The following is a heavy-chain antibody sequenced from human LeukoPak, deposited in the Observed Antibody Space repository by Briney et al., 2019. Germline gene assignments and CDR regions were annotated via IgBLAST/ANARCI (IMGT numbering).Heavy chain of an antibody. Sequence: GGSLRLSCAASGFTFSSYWMSWVRQAPGKGLEWVASIKQDGSETYYVDSVKGRFTISRDNAKNLLYLEMNSQRAEDTALYYCARVDGSSSCPDYWGQGTLVTVSS. D-gene: IGHD6-13*01. CDR1: GFTFSSYW. CDR3: ARVDGSSSCPDY. CDR2: IKQDGSET. V-gene: IGHV3-7*01. J-gene: IGHJ4*02.